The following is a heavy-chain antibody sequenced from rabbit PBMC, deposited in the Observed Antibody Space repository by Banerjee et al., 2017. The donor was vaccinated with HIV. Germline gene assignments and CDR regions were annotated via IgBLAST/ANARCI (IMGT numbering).Heavy chain of an antibody. V-gene: IGHV1S45*01. CDR2: IAVGSSGST. CDR3: ARASSMIYRWNL. J-gene: IGHJ4*01. Sequence: EESGGDLVKPEGSLTLTCTASGFSFSSSYWICWVRQAPGKGLEWIACIAVGSSGSTYYASWAKGRFTISKTSSTTVTLQMTSLTAADTATYFCARASSMIYRWNLWGPGTLVTVS. D-gene: IGHD1-1*01. CDR1: GFSFSSSYW.